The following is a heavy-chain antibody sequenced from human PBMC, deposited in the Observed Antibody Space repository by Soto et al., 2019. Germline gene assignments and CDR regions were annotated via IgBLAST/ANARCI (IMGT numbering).Heavy chain of an antibody. CDR3: ARDLSWGSNWYYYMDV. D-gene: IGHD7-27*01. Sequence: EVQLVESGGGLVQPGGSLRLSCATSGFILSDCAMNWVRQAPGKGLEWGSYISSSSSVIDYADSVKGRFTVSRDNARKSLYLQMNSMRAADTAVYYCARDLSWGSNWYYYMDVWGKGTTVTVSS. J-gene: IGHJ6*03. CDR2: ISSSSSVI. V-gene: IGHV3-48*01. CDR1: GFILSDCA.